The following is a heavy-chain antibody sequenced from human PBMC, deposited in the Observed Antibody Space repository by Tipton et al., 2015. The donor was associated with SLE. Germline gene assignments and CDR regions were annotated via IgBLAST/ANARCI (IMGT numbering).Heavy chain of an antibody. CDR3: ARGWYSRNWEWWFDP. CDR2: VSPSGNT. Sequence: TLSLTCTVSGVSVSSYYWSWIRQPPGKGLEWIGYVSPSGNTNDNPSLNSQVTVSVDTSTNQVSLKLTSVTAADTAVYYCARGWYSRNWEWWFDPWGQGTLVTVSS. D-gene: IGHD6-13*01. CDR1: GVSVSSYY. J-gene: IGHJ5*02. V-gene: IGHV4-59*02.